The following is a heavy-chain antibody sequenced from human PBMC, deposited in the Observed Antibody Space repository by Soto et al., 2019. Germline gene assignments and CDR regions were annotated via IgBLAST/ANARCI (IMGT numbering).Heavy chain of an antibody. J-gene: IGHJ6*02. Sequence: SETLSLTCTVSGGSISSGDYYWSWIRQPPGKGLEWIGYIYYSGSTYYSPSLKSRVTISVDTSKNQFSLKLSSVTAADTAVYYCARATVQQQLTTHYYYGMDVWGQGTTVTVSS. CDR1: GGSISSGDYY. CDR3: ARATVQQQLTTHYYYGMDV. D-gene: IGHD6-13*01. V-gene: IGHV4-30-4*01. CDR2: IYYSGST.